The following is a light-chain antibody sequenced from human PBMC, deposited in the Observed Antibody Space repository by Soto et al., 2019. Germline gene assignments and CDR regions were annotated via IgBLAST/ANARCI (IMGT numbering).Light chain of an antibody. J-gene: IGLJ2*01. V-gene: IGLV1-40*01. Sequence: QSVLTQPPSVSGAPGQRVTISCTGSSSNIGAGYDVHWYQQLPGTAPKLLIYGNNNRPSGVPDRFSGSKSGTSASLAIIGLQAEDEADYYCQSYDSSLSGSVFGGGTKVTVL. CDR2: GNN. CDR1: SSNIGAGYD. CDR3: QSYDSSLSGSV.